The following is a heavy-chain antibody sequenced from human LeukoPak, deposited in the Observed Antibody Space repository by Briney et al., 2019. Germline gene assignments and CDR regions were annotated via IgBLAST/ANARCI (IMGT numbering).Heavy chain of an antibody. V-gene: IGHV4-61*01. CDR3: ARDRREYCRDTCCYPQNYFDY. CDR1: GGSVRSGSYS. Sequence: PSETLSLTCTVSGGSVRSGSYSWNWIRQPPGKGLEWIGHIYYSGGTNYNPSHKILVTISVDSSKNQCSLKLSSVIAADTAGYYCARDRREYCRDTCCYPQNYFDYWGGGTLVSVSS. CDR2: IYYSGGT. D-gene: IGHD2-2*01. J-gene: IGHJ4*02.